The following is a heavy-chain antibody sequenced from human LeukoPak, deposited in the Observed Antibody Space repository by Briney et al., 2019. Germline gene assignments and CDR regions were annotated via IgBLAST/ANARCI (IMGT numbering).Heavy chain of an antibody. Sequence: SETLSLTCTVSGGSMSPYHWGWIRQPPGKGLEWIGYIYYSGSTNYNPSLKGRVTISVDTSKNQFSLKLSSVTAADTAVYYCARVGGSSGYYPPYYFDYWGQGTLVTVSS. D-gene: IGHD3-22*01. CDR1: GGSMSPYH. V-gene: IGHV4-59*01. CDR3: ARVGGSSGYYPPYYFDY. CDR2: IYYSGST. J-gene: IGHJ4*02.